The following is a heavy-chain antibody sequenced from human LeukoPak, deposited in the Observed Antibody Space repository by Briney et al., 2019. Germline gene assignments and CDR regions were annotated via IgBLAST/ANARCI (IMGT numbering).Heavy chain of an antibody. CDR2: INHSGST. J-gene: IGHJ4*02. CDR3: ARGSGYCSSTSCYGGSGGYYRFDY. CDR1: GGSFSGYY. V-gene: IGHV4-34*01. Sequence: SETLSLTCAVYGGSFSGYYWSWIRQPPGKGLEWIGEINHSGSTNYNPSLKSRVTISVDTSKNQFSLKLSSVTAADKAAYYCARGSGYCSSTSCYGGSGGYYRFDYWGQGTLVTVSS. D-gene: IGHD2-2*01.